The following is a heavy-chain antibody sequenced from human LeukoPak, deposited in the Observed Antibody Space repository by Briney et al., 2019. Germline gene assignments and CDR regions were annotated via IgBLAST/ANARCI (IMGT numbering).Heavy chain of an antibody. V-gene: IGHV3-21*01. Sequence: PGGSLRLSCAASGFTFSSYSMNWVHQAQGKGLEWVSSISSSSSYIYYADSVKGRFTISRDNAKNSLYLQMNSLRAEDTAVYYCARGRITMVRGAERLYYFDYWGQGTLVTVSS. CDR1: GFTFSSYS. CDR3: ARGRITMVRGAERLYYFDY. D-gene: IGHD3-10*01. CDR2: ISSSSSYI. J-gene: IGHJ4*02.